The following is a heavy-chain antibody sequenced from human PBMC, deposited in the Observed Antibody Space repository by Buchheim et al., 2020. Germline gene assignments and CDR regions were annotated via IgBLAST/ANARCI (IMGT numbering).Heavy chain of an antibody. CDR1: GFTFSSYG. CDR3: AKGSSDYYYYYGMDV. CDR2: ISYDGSNK. V-gene: IGHV3-30*18. J-gene: IGHJ6*02. Sequence: QVQLVESGGGVVQPGRSLRLSCAASGFTFSSYGMHWVRQAPGKGLEWVAVISYDGSNKYYADSVKGRFTISRDNSKNKLYLQMNSLRAEDTAVYYCAKGSSDYYYYYGMDVWGQGTT.